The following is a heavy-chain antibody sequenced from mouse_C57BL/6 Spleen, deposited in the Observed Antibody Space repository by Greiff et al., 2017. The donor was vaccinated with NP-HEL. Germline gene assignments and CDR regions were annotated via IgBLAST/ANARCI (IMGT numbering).Heavy chain of an antibody. CDR3: ARYGGSSYVDAMDY. V-gene: IGHV1-55*01. Sequence: VQLQQSGAELVKPGASVKMSCKASGYTFTSYWITWVKQRPGQGLEWIGDIYPGSGSTNYNEKFKSKATLTVDTSSSTAYMQLSSLTSEDSAVYYCARYGGSSYVDAMDYWGQGTSVTVSS. CDR2: IYPGSGST. CDR1: GYTFTSYW. D-gene: IGHD1-1*01. J-gene: IGHJ4*01.